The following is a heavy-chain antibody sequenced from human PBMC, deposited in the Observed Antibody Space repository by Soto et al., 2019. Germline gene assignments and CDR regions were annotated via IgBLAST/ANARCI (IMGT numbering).Heavy chain of an antibody. Sequence: GASVKVSCKASGYTFTSYDINWVRQATGQGLEWMGWMNPNSGNTGYAQKFQGRVTMTRNTSISTAYMELSSLRSEDTAVYYCARFGFDDYVWGSYRPFYYYYGMDVWGQGTTVTSP. CDR2: MNPNSGNT. D-gene: IGHD3-16*02. CDR1: GYTFTSYD. J-gene: IGHJ6*02. V-gene: IGHV1-8*01. CDR3: ARFGFDDYVWGSYRPFYYYYGMDV.